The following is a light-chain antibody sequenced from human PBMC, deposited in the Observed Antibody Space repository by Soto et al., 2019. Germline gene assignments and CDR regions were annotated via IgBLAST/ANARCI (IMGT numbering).Light chain of an antibody. J-gene: IGLJ2*01. CDR1: SSNVGSNF. Sequence: QSVLTQPPSASGTPGQRVTISCSGSSSNVGSNFVNWYQHLPGTAPKLLIHSDNRRPSGVPDRFSGSKSGTSASLAISGLQSEDEDDYYCAAWDDSLNGPLFGGGTKVTVL. CDR3: AAWDDSLNGPL. CDR2: SDN. V-gene: IGLV1-44*01.